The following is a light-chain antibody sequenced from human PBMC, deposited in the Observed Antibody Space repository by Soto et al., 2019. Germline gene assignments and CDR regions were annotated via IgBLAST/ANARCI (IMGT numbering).Light chain of an antibody. CDR2: KAS. V-gene: IGKV1-5*03. CDR3: QQSGNYPWA. Sequence: DIQMTQSPSTLSASVGDRVTITCRASQSISNWLAWYQHKPGKAPDLLIYKASSLQSGVPSRFSGSGSGAEFSLTISSLQPDDFATYDCQQSGNYPWAFGQGTKVEIK. CDR1: QSISNW. J-gene: IGKJ1*01.